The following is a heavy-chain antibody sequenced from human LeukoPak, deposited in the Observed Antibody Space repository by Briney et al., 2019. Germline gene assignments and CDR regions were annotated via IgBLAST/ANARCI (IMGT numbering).Heavy chain of an antibody. CDR2: IYSGGST. V-gene: IGHV3-53*01. D-gene: IGHD2-8*01. J-gene: IGHJ6*03. CDR1: GFTVSSNY. Sequence: HPGGSLRLSCAASGFTVSSNYMSWVRQAPGKGLEWVSVIYSGGSTYYADSVKGRFTISRDNSKNTLYLQMNSLRAEDTAVYYCARVYPYYYYMDVWGKGTTVTISS. CDR3: ARVYPYYYYMDV.